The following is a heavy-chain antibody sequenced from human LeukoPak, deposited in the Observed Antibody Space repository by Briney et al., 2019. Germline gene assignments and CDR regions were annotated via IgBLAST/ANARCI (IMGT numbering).Heavy chain of an antibody. CDR2: ISYDGSNK. J-gene: IGHJ4*02. D-gene: IGHD4-23*01. Sequence: HPGGSLRLSCAASGFSFSNYWMTWVRQAPGKGLEWVAVISYDGSNKYYADSVKGRFTISRDNSKNTLYLQMNSLRAEDTAVYYCAKDLSNSPQIDYWGQGTLVTVSS. CDR1: GFSFSNYW. V-gene: IGHV3-30*18. CDR3: AKDLSNSPQIDY.